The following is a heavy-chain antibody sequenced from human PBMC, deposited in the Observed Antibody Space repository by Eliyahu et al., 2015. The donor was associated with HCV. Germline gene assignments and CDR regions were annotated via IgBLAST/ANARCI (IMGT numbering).Heavy chain of an antibody. Sequence: EVQLLESGGGLVQPGGSLRLSCAASGFTFSSYAMSWVRQAPGKGLEWVSAISGSGGSTYYADSVKGRFTISRDNSKNTLYLQMNSLRAEDTAVYYCAKGWIPAGGWLQSFGAFDIWGQGTMVTVSS. J-gene: IGHJ3*02. CDR3: AKGWIPAGGWLQSFGAFDI. CDR2: ISGSGGST. V-gene: IGHV3-23*01. CDR1: GFTFSSYA. D-gene: IGHD5-24*01.